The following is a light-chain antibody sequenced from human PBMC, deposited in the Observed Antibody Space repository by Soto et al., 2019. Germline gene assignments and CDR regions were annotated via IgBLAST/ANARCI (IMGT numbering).Light chain of an antibody. CDR1: QSVKSS. J-gene: IGKJ1*01. V-gene: IGKV3-15*01. Sequence: EIMMTQSPATPSVSPGERATLSCRASQSVKSSLAWYQQKPGQAPRLLIYGASTRATGIPARFSGSGSGTEFTLTISSLQSEDSAVYYCQHYNHWLWTFGQGTKVDI. CDR2: GAS. CDR3: QHYNHWLWT.